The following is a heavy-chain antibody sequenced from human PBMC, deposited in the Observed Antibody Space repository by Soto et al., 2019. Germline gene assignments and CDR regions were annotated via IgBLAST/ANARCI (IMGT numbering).Heavy chain of an antibody. J-gene: IGHJ4*02. V-gene: IGHV3-33*06. CDR2: IWCDGFST. CDR3: AKGSV. CDR1: GFTFSSYG. Sequence: GSLRLSCAASGFTFSSYGMPWVRQAPGKGLEWVAIIWCDGFSTYYADSVKGRFTISRDNPKNTLYLQMNSLTVEDTAVYYCAKGSVWGRGALVTVSS.